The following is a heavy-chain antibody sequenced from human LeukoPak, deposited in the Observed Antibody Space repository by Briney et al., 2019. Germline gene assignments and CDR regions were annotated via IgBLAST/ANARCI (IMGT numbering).Heavy chain of an antibody. Sequence: GGSLRLSCAASGFAFSSYAMIWVRQAPGKGLEWVSAIRGSVDITLYADSVKGRFTISRDNSKHTLYLQMNRLRGEDTAVYYCARDPKGDYLGAFDFRGQGTMASVSS. CDR3: ARDPKGDYLGAFDF. D-gene: IGHD4-17*01. V-gene: IGHV3-23*01. CDR1: GFAFSSYA. CDR2: IRGSVDIT. J-gene: IGHJ3*01.